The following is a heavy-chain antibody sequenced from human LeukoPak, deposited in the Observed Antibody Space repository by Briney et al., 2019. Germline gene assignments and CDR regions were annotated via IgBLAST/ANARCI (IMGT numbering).Heavy chain of an antibody. CDR3: ARDRDSSSWYSY. D-gene: IGHD6-13*01. CDR2: IYDIGNT. J-gene: IGHJ4*02. Sequence: SETLSLTCTVSGGSLSSGGYYWSWIRQPPGKGLEWLGHIYDIGNTHYNPSLKSRFTISIDKSKNQFSLKLDSVTAADTAVYYCARDRDSSSWYSYWGQGSLVTVSS. V-gene: IGHV4-30-2*01. CDR1: GGSLSSGGYY.